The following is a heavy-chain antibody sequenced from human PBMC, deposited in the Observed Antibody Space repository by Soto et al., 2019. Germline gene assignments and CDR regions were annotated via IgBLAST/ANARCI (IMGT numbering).Heavy chain of an antibody. CDR3: ARRLRWYGNWYFDL. V-gene: IGHV3-7*01. J-gene: IGHJ2*01. CDR2: IKQDGSEK. CDR1: GFTFSSYW. D-gene: IGHD4-17*01. Sequence: EVQLVESGGGLVQPGGSLRLSCAASGFTFSSYWMSWVRQAPGKGLEWVANIKQDGSEKYYVNSVKGRFTISRDNAKNSLYLQMNSLRAEDTAVYYCARRLRWYGNWYFDLWGRGTLVTVSS.